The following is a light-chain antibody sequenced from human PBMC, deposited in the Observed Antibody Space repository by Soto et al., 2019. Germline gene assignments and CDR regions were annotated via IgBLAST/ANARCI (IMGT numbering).Light chain of an antibody. CDR2: GAS. J-gene: IGKJ5*01. CDR1: QGIGDT. CDR3: QQYDSSPIT. V-gene: IGKV3-20*01. Sequence: EIVLTQSPATLSLSPGEGATLSCRASQGIGDTLAWYQHKPGQTPRLLIYGASRRATGIPDRFSGSGSGTDFTLTISRLEPEDFAVYYCQQYDSSPITFGQGTRLEIK.